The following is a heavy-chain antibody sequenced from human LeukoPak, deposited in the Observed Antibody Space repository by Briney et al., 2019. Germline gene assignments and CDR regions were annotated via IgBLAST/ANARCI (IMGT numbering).Heavy chain of an antibody. V-gene: IGHV4-34*01. D-gene: IGHD3-16*01. Sequence: SETLSLTCAVYGGSFSGYYWSWIRQPPGKGLEWIGEINHSGSTNYNPSLKSRVTISVDTSKNQFSLKLSSVTAADTAVYYCARVYRRLRSPSQPGYNWFDPWGRGTLVTVS. J-gene: IGHJ5*02. CDR1: GGSFSGYY. CDR3: ARVYRRLRSPSQPGYNWFDP. CDR2: INHSGST.